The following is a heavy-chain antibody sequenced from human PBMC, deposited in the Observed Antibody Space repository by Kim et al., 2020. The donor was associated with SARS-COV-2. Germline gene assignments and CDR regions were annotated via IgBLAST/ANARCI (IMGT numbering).Heavy chain of an antibody. Sequence: ASVKVSCKASGYTFTSYGISWVRQAPGQGLEWMGWISAYNGNTNYAQKLQGRVTMTTDTSTSTAYMELRSLRSDDTAVYYCARDGFGWDLRQDFDYWGREPWSPSPQ. CDR3: ARDGFGWDLRQDFDY. J-gene: IGHJ4*02. CDR1: GYTFTSYG. V-gene: IGHV1-18*01. D-gene: IGHD1-26*01. CDR2: ISAYNGNT.